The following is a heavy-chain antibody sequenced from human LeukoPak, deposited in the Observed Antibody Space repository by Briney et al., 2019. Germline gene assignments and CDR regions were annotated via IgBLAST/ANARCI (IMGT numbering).Heavy chain of an antibody. CDR2: IYYSGST. Sequence: SETLSLTCTVSGGSISSYYWSWIRQPPGKGLEWVGYIYYSGSTNYNPSLKRRVTISVDTSKNQFSLKLSSVTAADTAVYYCARDRGITHWFVPWGQGTLVTVSS. CDR1: GGSISSYY. D-gene: IGHD3-10*01. J-gene: IGHJ5*02. V-gene: IGHV4-59*01. CDR3: ARDRGITHWFVP.